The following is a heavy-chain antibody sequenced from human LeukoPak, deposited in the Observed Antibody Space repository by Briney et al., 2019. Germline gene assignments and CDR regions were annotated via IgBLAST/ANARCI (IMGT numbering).Heavy chain of an antibody. D-gene: IGHD5-12*01. J-gene: IGHJ4*02. CDR1: GFTFISYN. Sequence: PGGSLRLSCAASGFTFISYNMNWVRQAPGKGLEWVSSISSSSSYIYYADSVKGRFTISRDNAKKSLYLQMNSLRAEDTAVYYCARDRYSGYDPDYWGQGTLVTVSS. V-gene: IGHV3-21*01. CDR2: ISSSSSYI. CDR3: ARDRYSGYDPDY.